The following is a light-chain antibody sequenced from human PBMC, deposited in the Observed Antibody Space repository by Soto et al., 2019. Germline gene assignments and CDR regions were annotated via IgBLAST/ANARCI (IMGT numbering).Light chain of an antibody. CDR1: QSVSTN. CDR3: QHYPNRPPWT. J-gene: IGKJ1*01. V-gene: IGKV3-15*01. CDR2: GAS. Sequence: EIVMTQSPATLSGSPGERATLSCRASQSVSTNLAWYQQKPGQAPRLLIYGASTRATGIPARFSGSGSGTEFTLTISSLQSDDFALYYCQHYPNRPPWTFGQGTKV.